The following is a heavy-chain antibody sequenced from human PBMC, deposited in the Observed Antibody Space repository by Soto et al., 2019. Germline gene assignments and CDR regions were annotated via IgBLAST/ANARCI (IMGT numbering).Heavy chain of an antibody. J-gene: IGHJ5*02. CDR2: IYYSGST. CDR3: ARARVYCSSTSCPWSWFDP. D-gene: IGHD2-2*01. V-gene: IGHV4-30-4*01. Sequence: QVQLQESGPGLVKPSQTLSLTCTVSGGSISSGDYYWSWIRQPPGKGLEWIGYIYYSGSTYYNPSLKSRVTISVDTSKNQFSLKLSSVTAADTAVYYCARARVYCSSTSCPWSWFDPWGQGTLVTVSS. CDR1: GGSISSGDYY.